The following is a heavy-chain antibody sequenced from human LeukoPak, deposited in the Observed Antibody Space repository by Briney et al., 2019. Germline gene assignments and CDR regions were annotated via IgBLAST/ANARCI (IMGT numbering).Heavy chain of an antibody. V-gene: IGHV1-8*01. CDR3: ARGRFPLYCGGDCYRAGWFDP. D-gene: IGHD2-21*01. CDR2: MNPNSGNT. Sequence: ASVKVSFKASVYTFTIYDINWVRQATGQGLEWMGWMNPNSGNTGYAQKFQGRVTMTRNTSISTAYMELSSLRTEDTAVYYCARGRFPLYCGGDCYRAGWFDPWGQGTLVTVSS. J-gene: IGHJ5*02. CDR1: VYTFTIYD.